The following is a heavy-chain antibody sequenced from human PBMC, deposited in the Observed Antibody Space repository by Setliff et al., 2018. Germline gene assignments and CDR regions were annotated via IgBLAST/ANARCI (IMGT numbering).Heavy chain of an antibody. J-gene: IGHJ6*03. D-gene: IGHD3-10*01. CDR2: TYYSGDA. V-gene: IGHV4-39*01. CDR1: GGSISTNTYF. CDR3: ARHVGSRSRGYNYYYYYMDV. Sequence: SETLSLTCTVSGGSISTNTYFWGWIRQSPGKGLEWIGNTYYSGDAYYNPSLKSRVTISVDTSRNQFSLKLSSVTAADTAVYYCARHVGSRSRGYNYYYYYMDVWGKGTTVT.